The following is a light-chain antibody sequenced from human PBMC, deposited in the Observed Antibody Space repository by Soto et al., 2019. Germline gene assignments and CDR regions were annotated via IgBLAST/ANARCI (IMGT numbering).Light chain of an antibody. Sequence: EIVLTQSPGTLSVSPGERATLSCRASHSVSSKLAWYQQKPGQAPRLLFYGASTGATGIPARFSGSGSETEFTLSISSLQSVDFAVYYCQQNNNWPGTLGQGTKVEIK. CDR1: HSVSSK. CDR2: GAS. CDR3: QQNNNWPGT. J-gene: IGKJ1*01. V-gene: IGKV3-15*01.